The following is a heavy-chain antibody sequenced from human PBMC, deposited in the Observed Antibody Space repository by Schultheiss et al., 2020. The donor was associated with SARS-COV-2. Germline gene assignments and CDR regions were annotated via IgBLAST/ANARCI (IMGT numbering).Heavy chain of an antibody. J-gene: IGHJ5*02. CDR2: IYYSGST. CDR3: ARAGVVIGWFDP. CDR1: GGSISSSSYY. D-gene: IGHD3-3*01. V-gene: IGHV4-39*07. Sequence: SETLSLTCTVSGGSISSSSYYWGWIRQPPGKGLEWIGSIYYSGSTNYNPSLKSRVTISVDTSKNQFSLKLSSVTAADTAVYYCARAGVVIGWFDPWGQGTLVTVSS.